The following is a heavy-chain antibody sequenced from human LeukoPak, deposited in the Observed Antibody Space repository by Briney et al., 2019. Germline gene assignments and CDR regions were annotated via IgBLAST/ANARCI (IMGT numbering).Heavy chain of an antibody. J-gene: IGHJ3*02. CDR2: ISSSSSTI. D-gene: IGHD6-19*01. V-gene: IGHV3-48*01. CDR3: ARAPLVWQWLVGNAFDI. Sequence: GGSLRLSCAASGFTFSSYSMNWVRQAPGKGLEWVSYISSSSSTIYYADSVKGRFTISRDNAKNSLYLQMNSLRAEDTAVYYCARAPLVWQWLVGNAFDIWGQGTMVTVSS. CDR1: GFTFSSYS.